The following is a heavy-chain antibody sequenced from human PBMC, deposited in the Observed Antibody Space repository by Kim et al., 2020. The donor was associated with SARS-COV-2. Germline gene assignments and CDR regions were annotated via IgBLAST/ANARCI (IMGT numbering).Heavy chain of an antibody. CDR2: ISGSGGST. D-gene: IGHD3-3*01. V-gene: IGHV3-23*01. J-gene: IGHJ6*02. Sequence: GGSLRLSCAASGFTFSSYAMSWVRQAPGKGLEWVSAISGSGGSTYYADSVKGRFTISRDNSKNTLYLQMNSLRSEDTAVYYCAKVARFLEWLLDNYYYYGMDVWGQGTTVTVSS. CDR3: AKVARFLEWLLDNYYYYGMDV. CDR1: GFTFSSYA.